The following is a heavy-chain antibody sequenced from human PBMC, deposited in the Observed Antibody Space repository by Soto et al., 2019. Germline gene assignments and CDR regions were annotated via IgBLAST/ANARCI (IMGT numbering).Heavy chain of an antibody. CDR1: GGSISSYY. J-gene: IGHJ4*02. CDR2: IYYSGST. CDR3: ARGGYGDYAAGYYFDY. D-gene: IGHD4-17*01. Sequence: TLSLTCTVSGGSISSYYWSWIRQPPGKGLEWIGYIYYSGSTNYNPSLKSRVTISVDTSKNQFSLKLSSVTAADTAVYYCARGGYGDYAAGYYFDYWGQGTLVTVSS. V-gene: IGHV4-59*01.